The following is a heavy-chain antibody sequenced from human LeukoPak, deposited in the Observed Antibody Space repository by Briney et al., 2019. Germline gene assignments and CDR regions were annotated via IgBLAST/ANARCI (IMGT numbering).Heavy chain of an antibody. J-gene: IGHJ4*02. CDR1: GFTFSSYA. D-gene: IGHD4-23*01. CDR3: ARGPMTTVVPFDY. V-gene: IGHV4-34*01. Sequence: GSLRLSCAASGFTFSSYAMSWVRQPPGKGLEWIGEINHSGSTNYNPSLKSRVTISVDTSKNQFSLKLSSVTAADTAVYYCARGPMTTVVPFDYWGQGTLVTVSS. CDR2: INHSGST.